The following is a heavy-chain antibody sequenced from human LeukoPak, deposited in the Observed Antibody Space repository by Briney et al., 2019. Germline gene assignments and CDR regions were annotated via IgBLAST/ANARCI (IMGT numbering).Heavy chain of an antibody. J-gene: IGHJ2*01. V-gene: IGHV4-59*01. CDR2: IYYSGST. CDR3: ARSVVTLYWYFDL. Sequence: SETLSLTWTVSGGSISSYYGSWIRQPPGKGLEGIGYIYYSGSTNYNPSLKSRVTISVDTSKNQFSLKLSSVTAADTAVYYCARSVVTLYWYFDLWGRGTLVTVSS. D-gene: IGHD4-23*01. CDR1: GGSISSYY.